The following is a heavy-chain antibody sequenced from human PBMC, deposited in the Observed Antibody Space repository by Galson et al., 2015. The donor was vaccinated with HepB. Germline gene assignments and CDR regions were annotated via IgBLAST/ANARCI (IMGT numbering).Heavy chain of an antibody. V-gene: IGHV3-23*01. J-gene: IGHJ6*02. Sequence: SLRLSCAASGFTFSSSAMSWVRQAPGKGLEWVSGITVSGERTFHADSVKGRFTISRDNSKNTLYVQMNSLRPEDTAVFYCAKVRYDYYGTDVWGQGTTVTVSS. CDR1: GFTFSSSA. CDR2: ITVSGERT. CDR3: AKVRYDYYGTDV.